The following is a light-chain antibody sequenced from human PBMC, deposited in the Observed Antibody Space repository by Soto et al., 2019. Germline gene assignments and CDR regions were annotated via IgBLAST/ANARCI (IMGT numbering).Light chain of an antibody. J-gene: IGLJ3*02. Sequence: QSVLTQPPSVSGAPGQRGTISCTGSSSNIGAGYDVHGYQQLPGTAPKLLIYGNSNRPSGVPDRFSGSKSGTSASLAITGLQAEDEADYYCQSYDSSLSGWVFGGGTKLTVL. CDR1: SSNIGAGYD. V-gene: IGLV1-40*01. CDR3: QSYDSSLSGWV. CDR2: GNS.